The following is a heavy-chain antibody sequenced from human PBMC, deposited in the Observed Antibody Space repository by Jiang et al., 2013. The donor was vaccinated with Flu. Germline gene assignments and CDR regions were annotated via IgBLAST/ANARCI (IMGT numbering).Heavy chain of an antibody. J-gene: IGHJ4*02. CDR1: GFTFSIYE. CDR3: ARGSTGDSSGYLFDY. Sequence: VQLLESGGGLVQPGGSLRLSCAASGFTFSIYEMNWVRQAPGKGLEWVSYISQSGTTISYADSVKGRFTISRDNAKNSLYLQMNSLRAEDTAVYYCARGSTGDSSGYLFDYWGQGTLATVSS. V-gene: IGHV3-48*03. CDR2: ISQSGTTI. D-gene: IGHD3-22*01.